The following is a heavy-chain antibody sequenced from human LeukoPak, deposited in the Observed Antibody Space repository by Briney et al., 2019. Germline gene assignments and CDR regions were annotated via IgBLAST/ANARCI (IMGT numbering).Heavy chain of an antibody. V-gene: IGHV1-69*06. CDR1: GGTFSSYA. CDR2: IIPIFGTA. J-gene: IGHJ5*02. D-gene: IGHD6-13*01. CDR3: ARKQQQLVRYNWFDP. Sequence: ASVKVSCKASGGTFSSYAISWVRQAPGQGLEWMGGIIPIFGTANYAQKFQGRVTITADKSTSTAYMELSSLRSEDTAVYYCARKQQQLVRYNWFDPRGQGTLVTVSS.